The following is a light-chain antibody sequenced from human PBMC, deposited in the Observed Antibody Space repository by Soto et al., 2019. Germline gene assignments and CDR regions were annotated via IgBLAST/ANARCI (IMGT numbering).Light chain of an antibody. Sequence: DIQLTQSPSFLSASVGDRVTITCRASQGLNSYFAWYQQKPGKAPKLLLYATSTLQSVVPSWFSRSEPGAEVTLTINSLQPEDIATCYCQQHNSDPVTFGGWTKVDIK. V-gene: IGKV1-9*01. J-gene: IGKJ4*01. CDR1: QGLNSY. CDR2: ATS. CDR3: QQHNSDPVT.